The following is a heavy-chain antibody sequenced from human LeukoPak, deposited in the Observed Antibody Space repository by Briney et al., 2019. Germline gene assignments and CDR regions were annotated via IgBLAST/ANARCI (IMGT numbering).Heavy chain of an antibody. Sequence: SETLSLTCSVSGGSITNYYWSWIRQPPGKGLEWIGSMYYSGTTYYNPSLKSRVTVSVDTSKNQFSLQLTSVTAADTAVYYCARHRGSYYDSWGQGTLATVSS. CDR3: ARHRGSYYDS. D-gene: IGHD3-16*01. V-gene: IGHV4-39*01. J-gene: IGHJ4*02. CDR2: MYYSGTT. CDR1: GGSITNYY.